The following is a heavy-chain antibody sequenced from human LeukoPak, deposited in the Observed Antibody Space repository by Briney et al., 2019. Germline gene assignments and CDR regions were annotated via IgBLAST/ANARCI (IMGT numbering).Heavy chain of an antibody. CDR2: ISYDGSNK. V-gene: IGHV3-30*04. CDR1: GFTFSSFA. D-gene: IGHD6-19*01. Sequence: GRSLRLSCAASGFTFSSFAMHWVRQAPGKGLEWVAVISYDGSNKYYADSVKGQFTISGDNSKNTLYLQMNSLRAEDTAVYYCASTRPYSSGWRLGYWGQGTLVTVSS. CDR3: ASTRPYSSGWRLGY. J-gene: IGHJ4*02.